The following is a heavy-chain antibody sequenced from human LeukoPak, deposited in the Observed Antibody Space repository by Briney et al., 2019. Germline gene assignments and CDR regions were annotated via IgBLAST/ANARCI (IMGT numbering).Heavy chain of an antibody. CDR1: GFTVSTNY. J-gene: IGHJ3*02. CDR3: AREIFNGFDI. CDR2: ISYDGSNK. V-gene: IGHV3-30-3*01. Sequence: GGSLRLSCAASGFTVSTNYMSWVRQAPGKGLEWVAVISYDGSNKDYADSVKGRFTISRDNSKNTLFLQMNSLRAEDTAVYYCAREIFNGFDIWGQGTKVTVSS.